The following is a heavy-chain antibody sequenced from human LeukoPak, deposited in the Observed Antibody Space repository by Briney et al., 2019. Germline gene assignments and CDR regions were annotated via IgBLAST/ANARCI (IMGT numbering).Heavy chain of an antibody. CDR1: GGSFSGYY. D-gene: IGHD6-13*01. J-gene: IGHJ4*02. Sequence: SETLSLTCAVYGGSFSGYYYTWIRQPPGKGLEWIGEINHSGSTTYNPSLNSRVIILVDTSENQFSLKLRSVTAADTAAYYCARGEGQRQLVHIHWGQGTLVTVSS. CDR3: ARGEGQRQLVHIH. CDR2: INHSGST. V-gene: IGHV4-34*01.